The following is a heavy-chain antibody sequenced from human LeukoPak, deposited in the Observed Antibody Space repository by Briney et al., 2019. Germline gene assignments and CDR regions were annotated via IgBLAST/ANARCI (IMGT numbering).Heavy chain of an antibody. Sequence: SETLSLTCAVYGGSFSGYYWSWIRQPPGKGLEWIGEINHSGSTNYNPSLKSRVTISVDTSKNQFSLKLSSVTAADTAVYYCARQGGVGLRYFDWLPNDAFDIWGQGTMVTVSS. CDR2: INHSGST. V-gene: IGHV4-34*01. D-gene: IGHD3-9*01. CDR1: GGSFSGYY. J-gene: IGHJ3*02. CDR3: ARQGGVGLRYFDWLPNDAFDI.